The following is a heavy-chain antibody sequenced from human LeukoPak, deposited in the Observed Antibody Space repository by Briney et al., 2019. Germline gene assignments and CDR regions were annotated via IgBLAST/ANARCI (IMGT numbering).Heavy chain of an antibody. D-gene: IGHD1-26*01. CDR1: GGSFSGYY. CDR2: INHSGST. J-gene: IGHJ4*02. V-gene: IGHV4-34*01. CDR3: ARDIYSGSLDY. Sequence: SETLSLTCAVYGGSFSGYYWSWIRQPPEKGLEWIGEINHSGSTNYNPSLKSRVTISVDTSKNQFSLKLSSVTAADTAVYYCARDIYSGSLDYWGQGTLVTVSS.